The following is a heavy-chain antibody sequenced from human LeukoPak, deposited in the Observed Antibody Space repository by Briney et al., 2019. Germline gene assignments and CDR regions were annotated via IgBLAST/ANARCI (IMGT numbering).Heavy chain of an antibody. Sequence: PGGSLRLSCAASGFTFSSYWMYWVRQAPGKGLVRVSRIKNDGSSTSYADSVKGRFTISRDNAKNTLYLQMNSLRAEDTAVYYCTTLYGGSIDYWGQGTLVTVSS. CDR1: GFTFSSYW. CDR3: TTLYGGSIDY. V-gene: IGHV3-74*01. J-gene: IGHJ4*02. D-gene: IGHD5-12*01. CDR2: IKNDGSST.